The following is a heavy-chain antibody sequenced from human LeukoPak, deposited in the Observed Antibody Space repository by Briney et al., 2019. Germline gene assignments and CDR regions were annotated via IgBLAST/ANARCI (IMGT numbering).Heavy chain of an antibody. D-gene: IGHD3-3*01. CDR2: INHSGST. CDR3: ASTAIFGIIKTLDY. Sequence: SETLSLTCAVYGGSFSGYYWSWIRQPPGKGLEWIGEINHSGSTNYNPSLRSRVTISVDTSKNQFSLKLSSVTAADTAVYYCASTAIFGIIKTLDYWGQGTLVTVSS. J-gene: IGHJ4*02. V-gene: IGHV4-34*01. CDR1: GGSFSGYY.